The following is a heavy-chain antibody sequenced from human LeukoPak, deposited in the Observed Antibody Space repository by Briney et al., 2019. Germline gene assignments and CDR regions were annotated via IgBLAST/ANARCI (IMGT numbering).Heavy chain of an antibody. CDR1: GFTFSSYA. Sequence: PGGSLRLSCAASGFTFSSYAMHWVRQAPGKGLEWVAVISYDGNNKYYADSVKGRFTISGDNSKNTLYLQMNSLRAEDTAVYYCAKVGYYYDSSGYYYREYFQHWGQGTLVTVSS. V-gene: IGHV3-30-3*01. CDR3: AKVGYYYDSSGYYYREYFQH. D-gene: IGHD3-22*01. J-gene: IGHJ1*01. CDR2: ISYDGNNK.